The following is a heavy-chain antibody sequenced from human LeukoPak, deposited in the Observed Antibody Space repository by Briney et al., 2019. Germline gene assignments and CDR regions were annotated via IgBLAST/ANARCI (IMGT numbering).Heavy chain of an antibody. D-gene: IGHD5-12*01. Sequence: GGSLRLSCAASGFTFSSYWMSWVRQAPGTGLEWVANIKQDGSEEYYVDSVRGRLTTSRDNAKNSLYLQMNSLRAEDTAVYYCARVQLGGSWFFDLWGRGTLVTVSS. CDR1: GFTFSSYW. CDR2: IKQDGSEE. J-gene: IGHJ2*01. CDR3: ARVQLGGSWFFDL. V-gene: IGHV3-7*03.